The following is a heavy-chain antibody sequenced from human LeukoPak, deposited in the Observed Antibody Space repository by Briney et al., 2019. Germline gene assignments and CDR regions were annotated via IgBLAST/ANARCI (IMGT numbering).Heavy chain of an antibody. CDR2: IKQDGSEK. V-gene: IGHV3-7*02. J-gene: IGHJ4*02. CDR3: ARNYGGNSAG. Sequence: GGSLRLSCAASGFTFSSSWMSWVRLAPGRGLEWVANIKQDGSEKYYVDSVKGRSTISRDNAKNSLYLQMNSLRDEDTAVYYCARNYGGNSAGWGQGTLVTVSS. D-gene: IGHD4-23*01. CDR1: GFTFSSSW.